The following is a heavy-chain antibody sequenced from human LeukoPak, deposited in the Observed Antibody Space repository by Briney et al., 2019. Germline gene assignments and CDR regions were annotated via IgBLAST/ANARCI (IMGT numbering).Heavy chain of an antibody. CDR1: GFTFSSYE. J-gene: IGHJ4*02. Sequence: GGSLRLSCAASGFTFSSYEMNWVRQAPGKGLEWVSYISSSGSTIYYADSVKGRFTISRDNAKNSLYLQMNSLRAEDTAVYYCAGETAVAGADYWGQGTLVTVSS. CDR3: AGETAVAGADY. V-gene: IGHV3-48*03. CDR2: ISSSGSTI. D-gene: IGHD6-19*01.